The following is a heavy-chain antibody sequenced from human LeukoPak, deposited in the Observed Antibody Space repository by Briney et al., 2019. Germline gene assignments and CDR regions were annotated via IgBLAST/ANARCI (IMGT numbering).Heavy chain of an antibody. CDR1: GFTFSSYS. J-gene: IGHJ5*02. CDR3: ARSGGYSGYGNWFDP. CDR2: ISSSSSYI. D-gene: IGHD5-12*01. Sequence: VGSLRLSCAASGFTFSSYSMNWVRQAPGKGLEWVSSISSSSSYIYYADSVKGRFTISRDNAKNSLYLQMNSLRAEDTAVYYCARSGGYSGYGNWFDPWGQGTLVTVSS. V-gene: IGHV3-21*01.